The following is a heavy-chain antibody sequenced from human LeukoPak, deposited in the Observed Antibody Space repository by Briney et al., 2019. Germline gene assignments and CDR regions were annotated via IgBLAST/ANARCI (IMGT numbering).Heavy chain of an antibody. CDR1: GDTFNIDP. V-gene: IGHV1-69*01. Sequence: ASVTVSCKASGDTFNIDPISWVRQAPGQGLEWMGGIIPIFGTANYAQNFQGRLTIAADESRRTAYMELGSLRSEDTAVYYCASGGGVLRYFDWLNYWGQGTLVTVSS. CDR3: ASGGGVLRYFDWLNY. D-gene: IGHD3-9*01. J-gene: IGHJ4*02. CDR2: IIPIFGTA.